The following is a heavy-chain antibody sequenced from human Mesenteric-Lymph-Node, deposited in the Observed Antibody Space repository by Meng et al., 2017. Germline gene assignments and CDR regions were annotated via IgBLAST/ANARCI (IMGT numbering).Heavy chain of an antibody. J-gene: IGHJ6*02. CDR2: IRVYNDNT. CDR3: ARHDYLTSGSSYYYHGMDV. D-gene: IGHD3-10*01. Sequence: ASAKVSCKVSGYTFRSYAIIWGRQAPGQGLEWMGWIRVYNDNTNYAEKFQGRVTMTTDTSTSTAHMELRSLRSDDTAVYYCARHDYLTSGSSYYYHGMDVWGQGTTVTVSS. CDR1: GYTFRSYA. V-gene: IGHV1-18*01.